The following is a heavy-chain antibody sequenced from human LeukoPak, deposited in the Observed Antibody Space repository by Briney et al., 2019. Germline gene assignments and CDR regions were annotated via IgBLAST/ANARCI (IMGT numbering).Heavy chain of an antibody. CDR2: ISSSSSYI. D-gene: IGHD3-16*01. Sequence: PGGSLRLSCAASGFTFSSYSMNWVRQAPGKGLEWVSSISSSSSYIYYADSVKGRFTISRDNAKNSLYLQMNSQRAEDTAVYYCARAAGGRFDYWGQGTLVTVSS. V-gene: IGHV3-21*01. CDR3: ARAAGGRFDY. CDR1: GFTFSSYS. J-gene: IGHJ4*02.